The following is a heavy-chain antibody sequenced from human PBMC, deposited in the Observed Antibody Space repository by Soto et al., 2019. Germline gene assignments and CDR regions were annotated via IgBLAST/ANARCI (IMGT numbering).Heavy chain of an antibody. Sequence: PGGSLRLCCVASGLTVGSRAMSWVRQAPGEGLQWVATITDNGGDAKYADSVRGRFVISRDNSKKTLYLQMTSLTAEDSAMYFCARGSTESYPGSRIFDFWGRGTLVTVSS. J-gene: IGHJ4*02. CDR1: GLTVGSRA. V-gene: IGHV3-23*01. D-gene: IGHD3-10*01. CDR3: ARGSTESYPGSRIFDF. CDR2: ITDNGGDA.